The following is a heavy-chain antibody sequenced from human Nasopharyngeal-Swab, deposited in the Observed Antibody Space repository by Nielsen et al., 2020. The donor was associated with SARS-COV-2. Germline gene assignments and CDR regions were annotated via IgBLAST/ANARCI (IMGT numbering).Heavy chain of an antibody. Sequence: GGSLRLSCAASGFTFSNAWMSWVRQAPGKGLEWVGRIKSKTDGGTTDYAAPVKGRFTISRDDSKNTLYLQMNSLKTEDTAVYYCTTDLVGATRGPDYWGRGTLVTVSS. J-gene: IGHJ4*02. D-gene: IGHD1-26*01. CDR1: GFTFSNAW. V-gene: IGHV3-15*01. CDR2: IKSKTDGGTT. CDR3: TTDLVGATRGPDY.